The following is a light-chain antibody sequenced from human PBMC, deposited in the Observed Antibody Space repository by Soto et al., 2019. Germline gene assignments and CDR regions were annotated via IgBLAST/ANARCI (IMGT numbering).Light chain of an antibody. CDR3: QQYNSYPRT. V-gene: IGKV1-5*01. CDR1: QSFSSW. CDR2: DVS. J-gene: IGKJ1*01. Sequence: DIPMTQSPSTLSASVGDRVTITCRASQSFSSWLAWYQQKPGKAPKLLIYDVSSLESGVPSRFSGSGSGTEFTLTISSLQPDDFATYYCQQYNSYPRTFGQGTKVEIK.